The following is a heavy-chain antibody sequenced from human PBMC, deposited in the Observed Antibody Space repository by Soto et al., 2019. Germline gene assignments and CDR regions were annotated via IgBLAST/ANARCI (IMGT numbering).Heavy chain of an antibody. CDR3: ARGRPSGYSRHIDY. V-gene: IGHV1-18*01. J-gene: IGHJ4*02. D-gene: IGHD6-13*01. CDR2: IIAYNGNT. Sequence: ASVKVSCKASGYAFTSYGISWVRQAPGQGLELMGWIIAYNGNTNYAQKLQGRVTMTTDTYTSTAYMELRMLGSDVAAVYYGARGRPSGYSRHIDYWGQGTLVTVYS. CDR1: GYAFTSYG.